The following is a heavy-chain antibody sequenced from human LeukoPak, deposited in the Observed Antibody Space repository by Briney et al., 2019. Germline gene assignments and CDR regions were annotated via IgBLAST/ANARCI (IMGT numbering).Heavy chain of an antibody. CDR1: GYTFTSYG. J-gene: IGHJ4*02. CDR3: ARSGWYYYDSSGPGWD. V-gene: IGHV1-18*01. D-gene: IGHD3-22*01. CDR2: ISAYNGNT. Sequence: GSVKVSCKASGYTFTSYGISWVRRAPGQGFEWVGWISAYNGNTNYAQKLQGRVTMTTDTSTSTAYMELRSLRSDDTAVYYCARSGWYYYDSSGPGWDWGQGTLVTVSS.